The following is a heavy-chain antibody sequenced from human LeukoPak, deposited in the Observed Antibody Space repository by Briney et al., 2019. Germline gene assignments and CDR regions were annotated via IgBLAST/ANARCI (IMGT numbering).Heavy chain of an antibody. D-gene: IGHD6-13*01. V-gene: IGHV1-2*02. CDR2: INPNSGGT. J-gene: IGHJ4*02. CDR3: GSVRQIAAAGLGFDY. Sequence: ASVKVSCKASGYTFTGYYMHWVRQAPGQGLEWMGWINPNSGGTNYAQKFQGRVTMTRDTSISTAYMELSRLRSDDTAVYYYGSVRQIAAAGLGFDYWGQGTLVTDSS. CDR1: GYTFTGYY.